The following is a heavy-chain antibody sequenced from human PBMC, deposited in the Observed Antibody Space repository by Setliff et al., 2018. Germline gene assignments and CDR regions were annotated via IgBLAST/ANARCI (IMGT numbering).Heavy chain of an antibody. CDR1: GYTFISYD. Sequence: ASVKVSCKASGYTFISYDINWVRQAPGQGLEWMGWIGAYNGNTKYAQKFQGRGTLTTETSANTAYMELRSLRSDDTAVYYCARGEAGYYEAFDIWGQGTMVPVSS. J-gene: IGHJ3*02. CDR2: IGAYNGNT. V-gene: IGHV1-18*01. D-gene: IGHD3-9*01. CDR3: ARGEAGYYEAFDI.